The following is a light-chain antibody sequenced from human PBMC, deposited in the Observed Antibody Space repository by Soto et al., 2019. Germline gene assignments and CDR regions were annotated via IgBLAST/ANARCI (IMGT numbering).Light chain of an antibody. CDR3: QTWGTGIHVV. V-gene: IGLV4-69*01. CDR2: LDSDGSH. J-gene: IGLJ2*01. CDR1: SGHSSYA. Sequence: QPVLTQSPSASASLGASVKLTCTLSSGHSSYAIAWHQQQPEKGPRYLMKLDSDGSHTKGDAIPDRFSGSSSGAERYLTISSLPSEDEADYSCQTWGTGIHVVFGGGTKLTVL.